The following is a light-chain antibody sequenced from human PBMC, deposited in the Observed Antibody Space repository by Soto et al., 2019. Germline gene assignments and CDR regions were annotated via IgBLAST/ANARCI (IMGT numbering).Light chain of an antibody. J-gene: IGKJ4*01. CDR2: KAS. CDR1: QTITNR. CDR3: QQYNSYSPLT. Sequence: DVQMTQSPSTLSASVGDRVTITCRASQTITNRLAWYQQKAGKAPNLLIYKASSLETGVPSRFSGSGSETEFTLTISSLQPDDFATYYCQQYNSYSPLTFGGGTKVEIK. V-gene: IGKV1-5*03.